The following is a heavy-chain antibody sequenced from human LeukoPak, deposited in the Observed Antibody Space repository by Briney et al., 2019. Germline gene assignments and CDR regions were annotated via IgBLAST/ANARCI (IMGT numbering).Heavy chain of an antibody. D-gene: IGHD4-17*01. J-gene: IGHJ3*02. V-gene: IGHV4-34*01. CDR2: INHSGST. CDR1: GGSFSGYY. Sequence: SETLFLTCAVYGGSFSGYYWSWIRQPPGKGLEWIGEINHSGSTNYNPSLKSRVTISVDTSKNQFSLKLSSVTAADTAVYYCARRSDYGDYRKDAFDIWGQGTMVTVSS. CDR3: ARRSDYGDYRKDAFDI.